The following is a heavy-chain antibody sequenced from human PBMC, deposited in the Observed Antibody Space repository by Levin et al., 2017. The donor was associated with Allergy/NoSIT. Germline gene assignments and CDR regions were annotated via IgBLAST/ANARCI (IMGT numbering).Heavy chain of an antibody. CDR1: GYSFTSYW. CDR3: ARRGTRDYYYYMDV. V-gene: IGHV5-51*01. J-gene: IGHJ6*03. D-gene: IGHD1-1*01. Sequence: GGSLRLSCQGSGYSFTSYWIGWVRQMPGKGLEWMGIIYPGDSDTRYSPSFQGQVTISTDKSNSTAYLQWSSLKASDTAVYYGARRGTRDYYYYMDVWGKGTTVTVSS. CDR2: IYPGDSDT.